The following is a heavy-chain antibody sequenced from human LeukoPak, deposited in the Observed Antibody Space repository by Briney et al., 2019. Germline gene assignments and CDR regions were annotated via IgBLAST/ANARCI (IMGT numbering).Heavy chain of an antibody. V-gene: IGHV3-13*01. J-gene: IGHJ4*02. CDR3: ARDHRAVAGNYFDY. D-gene: IGHD6-19*01. CDR2: IGTAGDT. CDR1: GFTFSSYD. Sequence: PGGSLRLSCAASGFTFSSYDMHWVRQAPGKGLEWVSAIGTAGDTYYPGSVKGRFTISRENAKNSLYLQMNSLRAGDTAVYYCARDHRAVAGNYFDYWGQGTLVTVSS.